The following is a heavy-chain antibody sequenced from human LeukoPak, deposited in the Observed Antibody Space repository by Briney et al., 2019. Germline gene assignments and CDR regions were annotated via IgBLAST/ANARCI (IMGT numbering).Heavy chain of an antibody. CDR1: GGSISSYY. D-gene: IGHD2-2*01. Sequence: SETLSLTCTVSGGSISSYYWSWIRQPAGKGLEWIGRIYTSGSTNYNPSLKSRVTMSVDTSKNQFSLKLCSVTAADTAVYYCAREDIVVVPAALDYWGQGTLVTVSS. V-gene: IGHV4-4*07. J-gene: IGHJ4*02. CDR3: AREDIVVVPAALDY. CDR2: IYTSGST.